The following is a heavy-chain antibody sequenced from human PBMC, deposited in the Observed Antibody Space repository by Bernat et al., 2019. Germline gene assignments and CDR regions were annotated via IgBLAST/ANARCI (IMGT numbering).Heavy chain of an antibody. D-gene: IGHD4-17*01. J-gene: IGHJ4*02. CDR3: AKDHDYGDYAPYFDY. CDR2: LSDDGGNK. Sequence: QVQLVESGGGVVQPGRSLRLSCAASGFTFSSYGMHWVRQAPGKGLEWVAVLSDDGGNKYYADSVKGRFTISRDNSKNTLFLQMNSLRPEDTAVYYCAKDHDYGDYAPYFDYWGQGTLVTVSS. CDR1: GFTFSSYG. V-gene: IGHV3-30*18.